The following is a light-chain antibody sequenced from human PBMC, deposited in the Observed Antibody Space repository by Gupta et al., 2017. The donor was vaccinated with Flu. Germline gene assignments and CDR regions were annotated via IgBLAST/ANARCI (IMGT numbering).Light chain of an antibody. CDR1: SIGGKS. CDR2: DDT. J-gene: IGLJ3*02. V-gene: IGLV3-21*03. Sequence: GKTARITGGGNSIGGKSVHWYQQKPGQAPVLVVYDDTDRPSGIPERFSGSNSGNTATLTISRLEVGDEADYYCQVWDRSRDHVVFGGGTKLTVL. CDR3: QVWDRSRDHVV.